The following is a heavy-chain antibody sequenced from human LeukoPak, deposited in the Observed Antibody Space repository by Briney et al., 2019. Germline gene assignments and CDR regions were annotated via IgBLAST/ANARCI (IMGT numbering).Heavy chain of an antibody. V-gene: IGHV3-73*01. CDR1: GFTFSGSA. D-gene: IGHD3-9*01. CDR2: IRSKANSYAT. CDR3: TRLDPSADAFDI. Sequence: GGSLRLSCAASGFTFSGSAMHWVRQASGKGLEWVGRIRSKANSYATAYAASVKGRFTISRDDSRNTAYLQMNSLKTEDTAVYYCTRLDPSADAFDIWGQGTMVTVSS. J-gene: IGHJ3*02.